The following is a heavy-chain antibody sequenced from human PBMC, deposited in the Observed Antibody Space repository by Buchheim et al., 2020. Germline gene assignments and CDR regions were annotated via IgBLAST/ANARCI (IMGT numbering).Heavy chain of an antibody. D-gene: IGHD2-2*01. Sequence: QVQLQESGPGLVKPSQTLSLTCTVSGGPISSGGYYWSWIRQHPGKGLEWIGYIYYSGSTYYNPSLKSRVPISVDPSKNQSPLKLSSVTAADTAVYYCARVCSSTSCYRGVMDVWGQGTT. J-gene: IGHJ6*02. V-gene: IGHV4-31*03. CDR2: IYYSGST. CDR1: GGPISSGGYY. CDR3: ARVCSSTSCYRGVMDV.